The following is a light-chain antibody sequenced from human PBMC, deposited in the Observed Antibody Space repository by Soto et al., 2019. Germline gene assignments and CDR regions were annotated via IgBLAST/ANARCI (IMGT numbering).Light chain of an antibody. CDR2: RNN. J-gene: IGLJ3*02. V-gene: IGLV1-44*01. Sequence: QSVLTQPPSASGTPGQRVTISCSGSSSNLGDNTVNWYQQLPGTAPKLLIYRNNRRPSEVPDRVSGSKSGTSASLAIIGLQSDDEADYYGATWDDSLNGPVFGGGTKLTVL. CDR1: SSNLGDNT. CDR3: ATWDDSLNGPV.